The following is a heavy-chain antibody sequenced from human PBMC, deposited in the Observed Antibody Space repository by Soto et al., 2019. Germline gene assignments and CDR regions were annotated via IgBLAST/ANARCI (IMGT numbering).Heavy chain of an antibody. V-gene: IGHV4-59*01. Sequence: QVQLQESGPGLVKLSETLSLTCTVSGVSISTYYWTWIRQPPGKGLEWIGQVFYSGNTNYNPSLKSRVTISVDASRDQFSLWLSSVTAADTAMYYCASRDYNAAFDIWGQGTLVPVSS. CDR1: GVSISTYY. CDR2: VFYSGNT. J-gene: IGHJ3*02. CDR3: ASRDYNAAFDI. D-gene: IGHD4-4*01.